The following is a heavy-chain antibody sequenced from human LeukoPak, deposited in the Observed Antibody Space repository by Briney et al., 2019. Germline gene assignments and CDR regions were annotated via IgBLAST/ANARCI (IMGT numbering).Heavy chain of an antibody. J-gene: IGHJ4*02. V-gene: IGHV3-23*01. CDR2: ISGSGGIT. D-gene: IGHD6-19*01. CDR3: AKDRRGDLAVAGGIDY. CDR1: GFTFSSYA. Sequence: GGSLRLSCAASGFTFSSYAMRWVRQAPGKGLEWVSAISGSGGITYYTDSVKGRFTISRDNSKNTLYLQMNSLRGEDTAVYYCAKDRRGDLAVAGGIDYWGQGTLVTVSS.